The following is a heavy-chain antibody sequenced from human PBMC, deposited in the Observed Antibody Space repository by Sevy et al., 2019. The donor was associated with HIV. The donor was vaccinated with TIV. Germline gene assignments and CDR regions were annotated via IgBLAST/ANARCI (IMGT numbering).Heavy chain of an antibody. J-gene: IGHJ3*02. CDR2: ISSSSSYI. CDR1: GFTFSSYS. D-gene: IGHD3-9*01. Sequence: GGSLRLSCAASGFTFSSYSMNWVRQAPGKGLEWVSSISSSSSYIYYADSVKGRFTISRDNAKNSLYRQMNSLRAEDTAVYYCARGILTEADAFDIWGQGTMVTVSS. CDR3: ARGILTEADAFDI. V-gene: IGHV3-21*01.